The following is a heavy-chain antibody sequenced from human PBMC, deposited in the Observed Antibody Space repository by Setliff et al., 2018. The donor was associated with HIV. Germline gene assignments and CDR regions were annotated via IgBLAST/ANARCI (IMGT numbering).Heavy chain of an antibody. Sequence: ASVKVSCKASGGPFTSAFNWVRQVPGQGLEWMGGIIPVFGTANYAQNFGGRVTITADQSTTTSYLQLNSLRFEDTAISYCASDSPAARFEELEDHYYYFMDVWGKGTTVTVSS. D-gene: IGHD3-10*01. V-gene: IGHV1-69*13. CDR3: ASDSPAARFEELEDHYYYFMDV. J-gene: IGHJ6*03. CDR1: GGPFTSA. CDR2: IIPVFGTA.